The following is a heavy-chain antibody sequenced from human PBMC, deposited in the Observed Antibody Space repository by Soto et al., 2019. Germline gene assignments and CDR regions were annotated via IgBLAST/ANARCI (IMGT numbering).Heavy chain of an antibody. CDR3: ARAYSGDYDRLAP. CDR2: INPSGGST. J-gene: IGHJ5*02. CDR1: GYTFTSYY. Sequence: ASVKVSCKASGYTFTSYYMHWVRQAPGQGLEWMGIINPSGGSTSYAQKFQGRVTMTRDTSTSTVYMELSSLGSEDTAVYYCARAYSGDYDRLAPCGQGTLVTVSS. V-gene: IGHV1-46*03. D-gene: IGHD4-17*01.